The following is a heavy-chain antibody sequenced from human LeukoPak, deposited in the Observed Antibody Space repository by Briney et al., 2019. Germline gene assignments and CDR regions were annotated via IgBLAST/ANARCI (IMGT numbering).Heavy chain of an antibody. J-gene: IGHJ4*02. Sequence: GRSLRLSCAASGFTFSSNAMHWVRQAPGKGLEWVAIISYDGSNKYYADSVKGRFTISRDKSKNTLYLQMNSLRGEDTAMYYCARSAAAGRIVATFDYWGQGTLVTVSS. D-gene: IGHD5-12*01. CDR3: ARSAAAGRIVATFDY. V-gene: IGHV3-30*04. CDR2: ISYDGSNK. CDR1: GFTFSSNA.